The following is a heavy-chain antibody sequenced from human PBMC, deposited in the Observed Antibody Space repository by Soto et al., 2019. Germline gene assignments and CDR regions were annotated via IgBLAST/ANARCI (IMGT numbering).Heavy chain of an antibody. CDR2: IYDSGST. J-gene: IGHJ6*02. CDR1: GDSISRGGYS. CDR3: ARGSSSYYDYGMDV. Sequence: SETLSLTCAVSGDSISRGGYSWTWIRQPPGKALEWIGNIYDSGSTSYNPSLKSRVTMSVDTSKNQFSLKLTSVTAADTAVYFCARGSSSYYDYGMDVWGQGITVTAP. D-gene: IGHD6-6*01. V-gene: IGHV4-30-2*01.